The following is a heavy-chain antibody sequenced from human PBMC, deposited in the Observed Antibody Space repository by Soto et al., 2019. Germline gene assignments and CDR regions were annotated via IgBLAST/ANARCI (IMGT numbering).Heavy chain of an antibody. V-gene: IGHV1-18*01. CDR2: ISAYNANT. J-gene: IGHJ4*02. CDR1: DYTFTTYG. D-gene: IGHD1-26*01. CDR3: ARGRYLDY. Sequence: QVHLVQSGAEEKNPWASVKVSCKASDYTFTTYGIAWVRQAPGQGLGWMGWISAYNANTDYAQRLQRRVTITTDTSTSTAHMELRSLRSDDTAVYYCARGRYLDYWGQGTLVTVSS.